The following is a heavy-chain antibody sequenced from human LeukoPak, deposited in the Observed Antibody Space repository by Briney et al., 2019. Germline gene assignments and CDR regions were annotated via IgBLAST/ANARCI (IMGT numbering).Heavy chain of an antibody. J-gene: IGHJ4*02. CDR2: ISGSGGST. D-gene: IGHD3-10*01. Sequence: GGSLRLSCAASGFTFNIYWMSWVRQAPGKGLEWVSAISGSGGSTYYADSVKGRFTISRDNSKNTLYLEMNSLRAEDTAVYYCARSLSGSFYDASDSWGQGSLVTVSS. CDR3: ARSLSGSFYDASDS. CDR1: GFTFNIYW. V-gene: IGHV3-23*01.